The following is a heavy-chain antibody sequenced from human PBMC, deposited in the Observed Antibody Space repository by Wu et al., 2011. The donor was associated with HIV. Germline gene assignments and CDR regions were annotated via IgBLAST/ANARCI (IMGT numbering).Heavy chain of an antibody. CDR2: IIPIFGTA. CDR1: GDTFNSYA. CDR3: ARGRSYYYYMDV. V-gene: IGHV1-69*14. Sequence: QVQLVQSGAEVKKPGSSVKVSCKSPGDTFNSYAVTWVRQAPGQGLEWMGGIIPIFGTANYAQKFQGRVTITADKSTSTAYMELSSLRSEDTAVYYCARGRSYYYYMDVWGKRATVTVSS. J-gene: IGHJ6*03.